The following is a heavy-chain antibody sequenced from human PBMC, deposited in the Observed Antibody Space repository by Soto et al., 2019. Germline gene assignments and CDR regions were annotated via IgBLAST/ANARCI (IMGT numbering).Heavy chain of an antibody. Sequence: QLQLQESGSGLVEPSQTLSLTCAVSGGAISTTGSSWMWIRQSPGKGLEWLGYISYIGVTYYNPSLKIRGSMSLDRSKNQFSLTLNSVTAADTALYYCARDLCRGGGCYVAYWGQGAPVTVSS. CDR1: GGAISTTGSS. CDR3: ARDLCRGGGCYVAY. D-gene: IGHD2-15*01. CDR2: ISYIGVT. V-gene: IGHV4-30-2*06. J-gene: IGHJ4*02.